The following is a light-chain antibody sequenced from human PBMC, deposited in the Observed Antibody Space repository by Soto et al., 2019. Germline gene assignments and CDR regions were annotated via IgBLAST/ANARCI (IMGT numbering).Light chain of an antibody. CDR2: DAS. V-gene: IGKV3-11*01. CDR3: QQRSNRIT. J-gene: IGKJ5*01. CDR1: HIVSSSY. Sequence: EIVMTQSPSTLSVSPWERSTLSFMASHIVSSSYLAWYQQKPGQAPRLLIYDASNRATGIPARFSGSGSGTDFTLTISSLEPEDFAVYYCQQRSNRITFGQGTRMEIK.